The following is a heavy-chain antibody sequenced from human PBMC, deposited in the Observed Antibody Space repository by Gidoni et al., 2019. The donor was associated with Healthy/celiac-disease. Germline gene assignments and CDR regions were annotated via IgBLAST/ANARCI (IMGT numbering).Heavy chain of an antibody. CDR1: GFPFDDYT. J-gene: IGHJ4*02. D-gene: IGHD3-10*01. Sequence: EVQLVESGGVVVQPGGSLRLPCAASGFPFDDYTMHWVRQAPGKGLEWVSLISWDGGSTYYSDSVKGRFTISRDNSKNSLYLQMNSLRTEDTALYYCAKSGTPYYYGSGSFDYWGQGTLVTVSS. CDR3: AKSGTPYYYGSGSFDY. CDR2: ISWDGGST. V-gene: IGHV3-43*01.